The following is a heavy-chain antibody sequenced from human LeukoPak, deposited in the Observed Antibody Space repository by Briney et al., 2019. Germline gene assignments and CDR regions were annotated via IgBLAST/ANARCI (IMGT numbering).Heavy chain of an antibody. CDR1: RGSISNYY. CDR3: VRQNVYYPM. Sequence: SETLSLTCTVSRGSISNYYWGWIRQPPGKGLEWIGFFSYSGSTDSNPSLKSRVSISVDTSKNQFSLKLRSVTAADTAVYYCVRQNVYYPMWGQGTMVTVSS. CDR2: FSYSGST. J-gene: IGHJ3*02. V-gene: IGHV4-59*08. D-gene: IGHD3-10*01.